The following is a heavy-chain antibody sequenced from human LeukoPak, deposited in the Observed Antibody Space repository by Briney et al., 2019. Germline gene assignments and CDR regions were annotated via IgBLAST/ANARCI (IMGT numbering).Heavy chain of an antibody. V-gene: IGHV4-59*08. CDR2: IYYSGST. Sequence: PSETLSLTCTVSGGSISSYYWSWIRQPPGKGLEWIGYIYYSGSTNYNPSLKSRVTISVDTSKNQFSLNLTSVTAADTAVYYCARGRGVPFDPWGQGTLVTVSS. CDR3: ARGRGVPFDP. CDR1: GGSISSYY. J-gene: IGHJ5*02. D-gene: IGHD3-10*01.